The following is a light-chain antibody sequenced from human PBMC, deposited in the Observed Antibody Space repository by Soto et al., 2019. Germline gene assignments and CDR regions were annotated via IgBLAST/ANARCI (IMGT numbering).Light chain of an antibody. Sequence: EIVLTQSPGTLSLCPGERATLSCRASQSVSSSYLAWYHQKPGQAPRLLIYGASSRATGIPDRFSGSGSGTDFTLTISRLEPEDFAVYYCQQYADFGQGTRLEI. CDR2: GAS. V-gene: IGKV3-20*01. CDR1: QSVSSSY. J-gene: IGKJ5*01. CDR3: QQYAD.